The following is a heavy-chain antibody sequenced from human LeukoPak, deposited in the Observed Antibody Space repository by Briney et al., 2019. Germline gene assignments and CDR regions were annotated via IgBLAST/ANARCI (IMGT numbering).Heavy chain of an antibody. V-gene: IGHV1-58*01. D-gene: IGHD1-26*01. Sequence: ASVKVSCKASGFTFTSSAVQWVRQARGQRLEWIGWIVVGSGNTNYAQKFQERVTITRDMSTSTAYMELSSLRSEDTAVYYCARSSGSYWRVYFDYWGQGTLVTVSS. J-gene: IGHJ4*02. CDR1: GFTFTSSA. CDR3: ARSSGSYWRVYFDY. CDR2: IVVGSGNT.